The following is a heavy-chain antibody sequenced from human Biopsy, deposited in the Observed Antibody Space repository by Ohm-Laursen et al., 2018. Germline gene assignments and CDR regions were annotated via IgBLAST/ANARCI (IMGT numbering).Heavy chain of an antibody. CDR3: ARESPLRLGVCGAIRCFKEVFGMDV. D-gene: IGHD2-21*01. J-gene: IGHJ6*02. Sequence: ASVKASCKASGYNFGNYYIKWVRKVPGQGLEWLGVINPVAEATMYAQKFQDRITMTRDTSTNTVYMALTSLTSEDTAVYYCARESPLRLGVCGAIRCFKEVFGMDVWGQGTTVIVSS. V-gene: IGHV1-46*01. CDR1: GYNFGNYY. CDR2: INPVAEAT.